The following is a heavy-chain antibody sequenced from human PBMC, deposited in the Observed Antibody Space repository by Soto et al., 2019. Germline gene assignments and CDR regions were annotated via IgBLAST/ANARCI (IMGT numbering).Heavy chain of an antibody. Sequence: ASVKVSCKAPGYTFTSYGISWVRQAPGQGLEWMGWISAYNGNTNFAQKLQDRVTMTTDTSTSTAYMELRSLRSDDTAVYYCARDRITIFGEQADAFDLWGQGTMVTVSS. CDR1: GYTFTSYG. CDR2: ISAYNGNT. D-gene: IGHD3-3*01. J-gene: IGHJ3*01. CDR3: ARDRITIFGEQADAFDL. V-gene: IGHV1-18*01.